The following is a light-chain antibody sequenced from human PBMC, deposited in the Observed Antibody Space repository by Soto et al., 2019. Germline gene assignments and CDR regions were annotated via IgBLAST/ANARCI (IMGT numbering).Light chain of an antibody. V-gene: IGKV1-27*01. J-gene: IGKJ1*01. CDR2: TAS. CDR3: QKYNSAPWA. CDR1: EVINSY. Sequence: DIEMTQSPSSLSASVGDRVTITCRASEVINSYLAWYQQKPGKAPKLLIHTASTLQSGVPSRFSGSGSGTDFPLTISSLQPEDVATYYCQKYNSAPWAFGQGTKVEIK.